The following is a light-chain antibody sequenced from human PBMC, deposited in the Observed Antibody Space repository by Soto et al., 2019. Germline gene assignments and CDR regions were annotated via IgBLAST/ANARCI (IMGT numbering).Light chain of an antibody. CDR1: SSDVGSYNL. Sequence: QSVLTQPASGSGAPVEWITISCTGTSSDVGSYNLVSWYQQHPGKAPKLMIYEVSKRPSGVSNRFSGSKSGNTASLTISGLQAEDEADYYCCSYAGSSTYVFGPGTTVTVL. J-gene: IGLJ1*01. CDR2: EVS. CDR3: CSYAGSSTYV. V-gene: IGLV2-23*02.